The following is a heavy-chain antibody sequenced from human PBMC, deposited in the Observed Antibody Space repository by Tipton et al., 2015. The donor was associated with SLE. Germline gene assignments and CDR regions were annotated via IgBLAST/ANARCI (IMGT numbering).Heavy chain of an antibody. CDR3: ARDQSILGDYYYGMDV. V-gene: IGHV4-34*01. J-gene: IGHJ6*02. Sequence: TLSLTCAVYGGSFSGYYWSRIRQPPGKGLEWIGSIYYSGSTYYNPSLKSRVTISVDTSKNQFSLKLSSVTAADTAVYYCARDQSILGDYYYGMDVWGQGTTVTVSS. CDR2: IYYSGST. D-gene: IGHD3-16*01. CDR1: GGSFSGYY.